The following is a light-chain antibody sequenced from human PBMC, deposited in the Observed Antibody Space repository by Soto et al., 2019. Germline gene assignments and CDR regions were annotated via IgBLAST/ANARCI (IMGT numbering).Light chain of an antibody. Sequence: DIQMTQSPSTLSASVGDRVTITCRASQSISTWLAWYQQKPGKAPRLLMYKASTLGSGVPLRFSGTGSGTEFSLTISSLQPDDFATYYYQQYDTYSPYTFGQGTKVEIK. CDR2: KAS. CDR3: QQYDTYSPYT. CDR1: QSISTW. J-gene: IGKJ2*01. V-gene: IGKV1-5*03.